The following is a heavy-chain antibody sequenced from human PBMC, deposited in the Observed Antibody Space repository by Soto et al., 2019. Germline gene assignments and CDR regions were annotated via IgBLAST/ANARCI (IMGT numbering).Heavy chain of an antibody. Sequence: QVQLVQSGAEVKEPGSSVKVSCKASGGTFANFIMNWVRQTPGQGLEWMGGIVPMFGTATYAEKFKGRVTISATESTSTAYRELTSLRSEDRAVYYCPRNGSYSSSLSQYSGMDVWGQGTTVTVS. J-gene: IGHJ6*02. CDR3: PRNGSYSSSLSQYSGMDV. V-gene: IGHV1-69*01. CDR2: IVPMFGTA. D-gene: IGHD6-6*01. CDR1: GGTFANFI.